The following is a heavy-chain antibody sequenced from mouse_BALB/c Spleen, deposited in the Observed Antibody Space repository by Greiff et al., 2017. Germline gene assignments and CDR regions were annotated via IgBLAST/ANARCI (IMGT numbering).Heavy chain of an antibody. Sequence: VQLVESGAELARPGASVKMSCKASGYTFTSYTMHWVKQRPGQGLEWIGYINPSSGYTNYNQKFKDKATLTADKSSSTAYMQLSSLTSEDSAVYYCARDYYGSSSFAYWGQGTLVTVSA. CDR2: INPSSGYT. V-gene: IGHV1-4*01. J-gene: IGHJ3*01. CDR3: ARDYYGSSSFAY. CDR1: GYTFTSYT. D-gene: IGHD1-1*01.